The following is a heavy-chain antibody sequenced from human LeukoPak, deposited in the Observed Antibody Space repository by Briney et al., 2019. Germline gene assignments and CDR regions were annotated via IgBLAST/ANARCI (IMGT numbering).Heavy chain of an antibody. D-gene: IGHD4-11*01. CDR3: EKHGSNNWAGRYTDV. Sequence: GGSLRLSCAASSSSFRNCAMSWDRQAPGKGLEWVSSISASRSNRYYADSVQGRFSISRENTHITLCLQVRRLRRRQPDLNNCEKHGSNNWAGRYTDVWGKGTTVTVSS. V-gene: IGHV3-23*01. J-gene: IGHJ6*03. CDR2: ISASRSNR. CDR1: SSSFRNCA.